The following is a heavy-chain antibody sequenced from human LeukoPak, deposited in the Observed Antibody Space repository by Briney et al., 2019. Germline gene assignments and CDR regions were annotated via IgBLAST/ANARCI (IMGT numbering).Heavy chain of an antibody. CDR2: ISGGSTSI. Sequence: GGSLRLSCVASGFTFPTYEMNWVRQAPGKGLEWVSYISGGSTSIYYADSVKGRFTISRDNARNSLYLQMNSLRADDTTVYYCARGGKSGYLWNAFAIWRQGTMVTVSS. V-gene: IGHV3-48*03. D-gene: IGHD3-9*01. CDR3: ARGGKSGYLWNAFAI. CDR1: GFTFPTYE. J-gene: IGHJ3*02.